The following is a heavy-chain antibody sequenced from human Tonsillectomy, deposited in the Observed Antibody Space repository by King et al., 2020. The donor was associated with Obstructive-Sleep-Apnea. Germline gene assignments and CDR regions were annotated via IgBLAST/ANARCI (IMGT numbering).Heavy chain of an antibody. CDR2: VSSSSNKI. CDR3: ARDVVEYFDWLLDPNNGMDV. D-gene: IGHD3-9*01. Sequence: VQLVESGGGLVAPGGSLRVSCTASGFTFSSYSMNWVRQAPGKGLEWVSYVSSSSNKIYYSDSVKGRFTISRDNARNSLYLEMNSLRVEDTAVYYCARDVVEYFDWLLDPNNGMDVWGQGTTVTVSS. V-gene: IGHV3-48*01. CDR1: GFTFSSYS. J-gene: IGHJ6*02.